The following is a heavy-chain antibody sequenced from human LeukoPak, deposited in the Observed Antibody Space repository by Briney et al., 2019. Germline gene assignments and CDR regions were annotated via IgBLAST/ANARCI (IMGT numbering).Heavy chain of an antibody. J-gene: IGHJ4*02. V-gene: IGHV4-34*01. CDR3: ATGPEGVADLFDY. Sequence: SETLSLTCAVYGGPFSGYHWSWIRQPPGKGLEWIGEINHSGSTKYNPSLKSRVTISVDTSKNQFSLKLSSVTAADTAVYYCATGPEGVADLFDYWGQGTLVTVSS. CDR2: INHSGST. CDR1: GGPFSGYH. D-gene: IGHD6-19*01.